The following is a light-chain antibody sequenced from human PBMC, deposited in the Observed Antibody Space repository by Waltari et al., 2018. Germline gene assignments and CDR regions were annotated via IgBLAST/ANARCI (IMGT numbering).Light chain of an antibody. CDR2: DVN. J-gene: IGLJ3*02. CDR3: HSFTDSVTWV. Sequence: QSALTQPASLSGSPGESLTTPCPGPSSYVGGHSHLPWYQHHPVKAPKLMIHDVNKRPSGVSNRFSGSKSGNTASMTISGLQAEDEADYYCHSFTDSVTWVFGGGTRLTVL. V-gene: IGLV2-14*03. CDR1: SSYVGGHSH.